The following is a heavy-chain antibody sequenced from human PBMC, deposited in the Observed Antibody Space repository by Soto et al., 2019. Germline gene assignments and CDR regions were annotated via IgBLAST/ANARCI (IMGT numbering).Heavy chain of an antibody. CDR1: GFTFRDYW. CDR2: IKTDGSEV. Sequence: EVQLVESGGTLVQPGESLRLSCVASGFTFRDYWMSWARQAPGKGLEWVANIKTDGSEVYYADSVKGRFTVSRDNAKNSLYLQMTSLTAEDTAIYSCGRDGNGGDWHTDFWGQGTLVTVSS. V-gene: IGHV3-7*01. J-gene: IGHJ4*02. CDR3: GRDGNGGDWHTDF. D-gene: IGHD2-21*02.